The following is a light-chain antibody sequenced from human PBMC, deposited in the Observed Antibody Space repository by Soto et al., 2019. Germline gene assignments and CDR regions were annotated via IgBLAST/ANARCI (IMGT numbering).Light chain of an antibody. CDR3: MQGTHWPLT. Sequence: VVMTQSPLSLPVTLGQPASVSCRSSQSLLYSDGKTFLTWFHQRPGQASRRLIYEVSNRDSGVPDRFSGSGSGTDFTLKISRVEAEDVGLYYCMQGTHWPLTFGGGTKVEI. CDR1: QSLLYSDGKTF. J-gene: IGKJ4*01. CDR2: EVS. V-gene: IGKV2-30*01.